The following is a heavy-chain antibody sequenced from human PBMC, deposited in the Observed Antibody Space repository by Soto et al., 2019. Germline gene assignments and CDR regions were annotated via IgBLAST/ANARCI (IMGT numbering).Heavy chain of an antibody. J-gene: IGHJ6*02. CDR1: GYSLTTYW. CDR3: ARHCSSTSCYYDYYGMDV. V-gene: IGHV5-10-1*01. Sequence: PGESLKISCNGSGYSLTTYWISWGRQMPGKGLEWMGTIDPSDSYTNYSPSLQGHVTISADKSISTAYLQWSSLKASDTAMYYCARHCSSTSCYYDYYGMDVWGQGTTVTVSS. CDR2: IDPSDSYT. D-gene: IGHD2-2*01.